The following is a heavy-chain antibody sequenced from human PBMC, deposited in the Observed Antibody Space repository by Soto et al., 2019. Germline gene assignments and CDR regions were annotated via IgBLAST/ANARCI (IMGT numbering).Heavy chain of an antibody. J-gene: IGHJ3*02. D-gene: IGHD3-16*01. CDR1: GFTFSSYA. V-gene: IGHV3-23*01. CDR2: VSGSGDKT. Sequence: GGSLRLSCAASGFTFSSYAMSWVRQAPGKGLEWVSAVSGSGDKTYYADPVKGRFTISRDNSKNTLDLQMNSLRAEDTAVYYCAKDPHDYIWGQYRNDAFDIWGQGTMVTVSS. CDR3: AKDPHDYIWGQYRNDAFDI.